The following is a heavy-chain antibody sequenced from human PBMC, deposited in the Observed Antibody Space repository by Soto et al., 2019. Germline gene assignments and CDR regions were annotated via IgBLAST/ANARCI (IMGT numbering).Heavy chain of an antibody. J-gene: IGHJ6*02. CDR1: GGTFSSYT. D-gene: IGHD6-6*01. CDR3: ARDAAGRDGRPLGSGMDG. V-gene: IGHV1-69*08. Sequence: QVQLVQSGAAVKKPGSSVKVSCKASGGTFSSYTISWVRQAPGQGLEWMGRIIPILGIANYAQKFKGRVTITADKSTSTACMEMSSVRDEDTAVYYCARDAAGRDGRPLGSGMDGWGQGTTVTVSS. CDR2: IIPILGIA.